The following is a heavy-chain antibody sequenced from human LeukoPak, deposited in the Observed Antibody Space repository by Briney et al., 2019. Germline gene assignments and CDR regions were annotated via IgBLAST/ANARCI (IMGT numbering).Heavy chain of an antibody. V-gene: IGHV3-30*04. CDR3: AREGNIVLVNWFDP. D-gene: IGHD2/OR15-2a*01. J-gene: IGHJ5*02. Sequence: GGSLRLSCAASGFTFSSYAMHWVRQAPGKGLEWVAVISYDGSNKYYADSVEGRFTISRDNSKNTLYLQMNSLRAEDTAVYYCAREGNIVLVNWFDPWGQGTLVTVPS. CDR1: GFTFSSYA. CDR2: ISYDGSNK.